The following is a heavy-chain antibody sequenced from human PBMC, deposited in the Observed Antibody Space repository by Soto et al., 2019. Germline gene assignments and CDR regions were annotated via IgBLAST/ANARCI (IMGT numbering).Heavy chain of an antibody. D-gene: IGHD2-2*01. CDR2: IIPILGIA. CDR3: ARDRGKVPAATLVENWFDP. Sequence: SVKVSCKASGGTFSSYTISWVRQAPGQGLEWMGRIIPILGIANYAQKFQGRVTITADKSTSTAYMELSSLRSEDTAVYYCARDRGKVPAATLVENWFDPWGQGTLVTVS. CDR1: GGTFSSYT. J-gene: IGHJ5*02. V-gene: IGHV1-69*04.